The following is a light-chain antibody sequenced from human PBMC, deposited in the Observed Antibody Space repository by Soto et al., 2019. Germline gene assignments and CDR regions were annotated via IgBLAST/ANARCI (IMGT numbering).Light chain of an antibody. CDR2: KAS. CDR1: KSISSR. V-gene: IGKV1-5*03. Sequence: DIKMYQSPSTLSATEGDRVAITCRASKSISSRLAWYQQKPGKAPKLLIYKASSLESGVPSRFSGSGSGTEFTLTISSLQPDDFATYYCQQYNSYPWTFGQVTNVDIK. J-gene: IGKJ1*01. CDR3: QQYNSYPWT.